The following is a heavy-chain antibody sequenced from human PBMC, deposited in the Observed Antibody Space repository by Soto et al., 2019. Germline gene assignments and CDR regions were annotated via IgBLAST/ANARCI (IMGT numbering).Heavy chain of an antibody. CDR2: IYYSGST. J-gene: IGHJ6*02. Sequence: SETLSLTCTVSGGSISSGDYYWSWIRQPPGKGLEWIGYIYYSGSTYYNPSLKSRVTISVDTSKNQFSLKLSSVTAADTAVYYCERSAPYYGMDVWGQGPTVTVYS. CDR1: GGSISSGDYY. CDR3: ERSAPYYGMDV. V-gene: IGHV4-30-4*01. D-gene: IGHD3-10*01.